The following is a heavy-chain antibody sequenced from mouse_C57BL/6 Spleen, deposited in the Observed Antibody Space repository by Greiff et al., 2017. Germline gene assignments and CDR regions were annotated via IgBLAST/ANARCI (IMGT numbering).Heavy chain of an antibody. D-gene: IGHD1-2*01. CDR1: GYTFTDYE. CDR3: TRENGPWFAY. V-gene: IGHV1-15*01. CDR2: IDPETGGT. J-gene: IGHJ3*01. Sequence: QVQLQQSGAELVRPGASVTLSCKASGYTFTDYEMHWVKQTPVHGLEWIGAIDPETGGTAYNQKFKGKAILTADKSSSTAYIELRSLTSEDSAVYYCTRENGPWFAYWGQGTLVTVSA.